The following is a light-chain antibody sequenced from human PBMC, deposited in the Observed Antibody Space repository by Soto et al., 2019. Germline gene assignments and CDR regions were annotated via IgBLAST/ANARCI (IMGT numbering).Light chain of an antibody. J-gene: IGLJ1*01. CDR1: SGSIASNY. V-gene: IGLV6-57*04. CDR2: EDN. Sequence: NFMLTQPHSVSESPGKTVTISCTRSSGSIASNYVQWYQQRPGSAPTTVIYEDNQRPSGVPDRFSGSIDSSSNSASLTISGLKTEDEADYYCQSYGVFGTGTKGTVL. CDR3: QSYGV.